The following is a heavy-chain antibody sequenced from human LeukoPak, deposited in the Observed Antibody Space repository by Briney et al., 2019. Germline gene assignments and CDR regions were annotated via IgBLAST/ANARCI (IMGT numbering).Heavy chain of an antibody. D-gene: IGHD1-26*01. CDR3: AKGFNRWWWELLPYYGMDV. Sequence: GGSLRLSCAASGFTFSSYGMHWVRQAPGKGLEWVAVMSYDGSNKYYADSVKGRFTISRDNSKNTLYLQMNSLRAEDTAVYYCAKGFNRWWWELLPYYGMDVWGQGTTVTVSS. CDR2: MSYDGSNK. J-gene: IGHJ6*02. V-gene: IGHV3-30*18. CDR1: GFTFSSYG.